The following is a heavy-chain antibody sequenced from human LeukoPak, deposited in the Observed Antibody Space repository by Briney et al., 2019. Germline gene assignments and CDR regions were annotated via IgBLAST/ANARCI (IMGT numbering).Heavy chain of an antibody. J-gene: IGHJ3*02. CDR3: ARTWELLHDAFDI. CDR1: GYTFTSYD. Sequence: ASVKVSCKASGYTFTSYDINWVRQATGQGLEWVGWMNPNSGNTGYAQKFQGRVTITRNTSISTAYMELSSLRSEDTAVYYCARTWELLHDAFDIWGQGTMVTVSS. D-gene: IGHD1-26*01. V-gene: IGHV1-8*03. CDR2: MNPNSGNT.